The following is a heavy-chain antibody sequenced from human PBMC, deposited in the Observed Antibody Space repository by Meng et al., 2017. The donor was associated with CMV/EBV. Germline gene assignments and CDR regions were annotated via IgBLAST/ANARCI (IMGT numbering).Heavy chain of an antibody. CDR3: ARDSSGWYPHFDY. V-gene: IGHV4-4*07. CDR2: IYTSGST. Sequence: QDQLQESGPGLAKPSETLSLTCTGSGGSISSYDWSWFRQPAGTGLEWIGRIYTSGSTNYNPYLKSRVTMSVDTSKNQFSLKLSSVTAADTAVYYCARDSSGWYPHFDYWGQGTLVTVSS. CDR1: GGSISSYD. J-gene: IGHJ4*02. D-gene: IGHD6-19*01.